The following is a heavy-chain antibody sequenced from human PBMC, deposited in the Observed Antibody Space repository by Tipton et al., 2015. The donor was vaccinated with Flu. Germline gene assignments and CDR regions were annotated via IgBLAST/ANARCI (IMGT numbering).Heavy chain of an antibody. CDR1: GGLISKSMYY. CDR3: TREQGSYGLGGASHI. D-gene: IGHD3-16*01. J-gene: IGHJ3*02. Sequence: TLSLTCNVSGGLISKSMYYWGWIRQPPGKGLEWIGNIFYSGNTYYNPSLKSRVAISVDTSKNQFSLTRSSVTAADTAVYYCTREQGSYGLGGASHIWGQGTLVTVSS. V-gene: IGHV4-39*07. CDR2: IFYSGNT.